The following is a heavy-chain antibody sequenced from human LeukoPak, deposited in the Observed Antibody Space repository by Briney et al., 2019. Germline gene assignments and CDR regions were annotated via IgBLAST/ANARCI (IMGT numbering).Heavy chain of an antibody. CDR1: GFILSIYW. V-gene: IGHV3-7*01. J-gene: IGHJ4*02. D-gene: IGHD6-13*01. Sequence: GGSLRLSRVASGFILSIYWMSWVRQARGRGAEWLAIIKEDGSVIWDVESVRGRFTISRDNAKNSLYLQMNSLRVEDTAVYYCARGAGRQQLEQNYWGQGNLVTVSS. CDR2: IKEDGSVI. CDR3: ARGAGRQQLEQNY.